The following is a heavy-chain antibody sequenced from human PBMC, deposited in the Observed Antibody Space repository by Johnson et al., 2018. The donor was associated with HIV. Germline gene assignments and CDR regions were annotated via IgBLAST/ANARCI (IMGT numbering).Heavy chain of an antibody. Sequence: QVHLVESGGGVVQPGRSLRLSCAASGFTLSSYAMHWVRQAPGQGLDWVDVISYDGGNIYYPDSVKGRFTISRDNSKNTLYLQMNSLRAEDTAVYYCARDGEWELSHSAFDIWGQWTMVTVSS. V-gene: IGHV3-30*04. CDR1: GFTLSSYA. CDR2: ISYDGGNI. J-gene: IGHJ3*02. CDR3: ARDGEWELSHSAFDI. D-gene: IGHD1-26*01.